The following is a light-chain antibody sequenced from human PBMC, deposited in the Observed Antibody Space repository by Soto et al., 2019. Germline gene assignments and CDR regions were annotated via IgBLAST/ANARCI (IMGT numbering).Light chain of an antibody. CDR1: QSVSSSY. CDR2: DAS. J-gene: IGKJ4*01. CDR3: QQPWGT. V-gene: IGKV3D-20*02. Sequence: EIVLTQSPGTLSLSPGERATLSCRASQSVSSSYLGWYQQKPGQGPRLLIYDASNRATGIPARFSGSGSGTDFTLTISSLEPEDFAVYYCQQPWGTFGGGTKVDIK.